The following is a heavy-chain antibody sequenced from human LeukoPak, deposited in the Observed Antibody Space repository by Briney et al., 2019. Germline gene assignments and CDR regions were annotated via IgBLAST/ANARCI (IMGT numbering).Heavy chain of an antibody. CDR3: AKVYSNRYYYYYYMDV. CDR1: GFTFSSYA. V-gene: IGHV3-23*01. CDR2: ISGSGGST. Sequence: GGSLRLSCAASGFTFSSYAMSWVRQAPGKGLEWVSAISGSGGSTYYADFVKGRFTISRDDSKNTLYLQMNSLRAEDTVVYYCAKVYSNRYYYYYYMDVWGKGTTVTVSS. D-gene: IGHD4-11*01. J-gene: IGHJ6*03.